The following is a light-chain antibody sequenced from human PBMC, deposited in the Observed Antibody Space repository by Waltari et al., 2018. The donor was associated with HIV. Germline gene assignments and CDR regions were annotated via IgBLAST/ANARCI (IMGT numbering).Light chain of an antibody. CDR3: AAWDDSLNEWL. V-gene: IGLV1-44*01. CDR2: AND. CDR1: SSNIARNT. Sequence: QSVLAQPPSASGTPGQRVTIHCSGSSSNIARNTVNWYQQRPGTAPKLLIYANDQRPSGVPDRFSGSKSDTSASLAISGLQSEDEADFYCAAWDDSLNEWLFGGGTKLTVL. J-gene: IGLJ3*02.